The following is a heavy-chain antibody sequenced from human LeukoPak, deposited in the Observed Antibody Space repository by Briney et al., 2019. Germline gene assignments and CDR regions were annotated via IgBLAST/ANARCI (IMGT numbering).Heavy chain of an antibody. J-gene: IGHJ4*02. Sequence: GGSLRLSCAASGFTFSSYSMNWVRQAPGKGLEWVSSISSSSSYIYYADSVKGRFTISRDNAKNSLYLQMNSLRAEDTAVYYCARDLELPSGYFDYWGQGTLVTVSS. CDR3: ARDLELPSGYFDY. V-gene: IGHV3-21*01. CDR1: GFTFSSYS. D-gene: IGHD1-7*01. CDR2: ISSSSSYI.